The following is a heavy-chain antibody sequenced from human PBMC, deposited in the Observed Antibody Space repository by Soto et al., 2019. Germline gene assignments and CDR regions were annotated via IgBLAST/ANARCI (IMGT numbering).Heavy chain of an antibody. J-gene: IGHJ3*01. Sequence: GGSLRLSCAVSGLTVSGKKYVAWVRQAPGKGLEWVSGFYDLDGTYYADSLKGRFTTSGDSSRTIVYLQMNGLRPEDTAVYYCATWQLQEHAYDVWGQGTTVTVSS. CDR3: ATWQLQEHAYDV. CDR2: FYDLDGT. CDR1: GLTVSGKKY. D-gene: IGHD4-4*01. V-gene: IGHV3-53*01.